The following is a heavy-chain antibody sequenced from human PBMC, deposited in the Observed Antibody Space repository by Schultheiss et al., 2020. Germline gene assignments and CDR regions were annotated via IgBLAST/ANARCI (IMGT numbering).Heavy chain of an antibody. CDR3: ARHSDFWSGHFDY. Sequence: GSLRLSCAASGFTFSSYSMNWVRQAPGKGLEWIGSFFYSGNTYYNPSLKSRVTISVDASKNQFSLKLSSVTAADTAVYYCARHSDFWSGHFDYWGQGVLVTVSS. V-gene: IGHV4-39*01. CDR2: FFYSGNT. J-gene: IGHJ4*02. CDR1: GFTFSSYSMN. D-gene: IGHD3-3*01.